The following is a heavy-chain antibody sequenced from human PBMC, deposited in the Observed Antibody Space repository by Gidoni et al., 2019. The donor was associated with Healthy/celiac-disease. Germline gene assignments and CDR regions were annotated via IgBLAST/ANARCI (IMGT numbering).Heavy chain of an antibody. CDR2: IYSGGST. Sequence: EVQLVESGGGLVQPGGSLRLSCAASGSTVSSNYMSWVRQAPGKGLEWVSVIYSGGSTYYADSVKGRFTISRDNSKNTLYLQMNSLRAEDTAVYYCASPPLVRGVMHNYWGQGTLVTVSS. CDR3: ASPPLVRGVMHNY. D-gene: IGHD3-10*01. CDR1: GSTVSSNY. V-gene: IGHV3-66*01. J-gene: IGHJ4*02.